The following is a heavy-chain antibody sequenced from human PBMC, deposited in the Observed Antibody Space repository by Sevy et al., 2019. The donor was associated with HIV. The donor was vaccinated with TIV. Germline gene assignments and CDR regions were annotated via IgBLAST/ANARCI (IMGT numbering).Heavy chain of an antibody. CDR1: GDSVSSNRAA. J-gene: IGHJ4*02. Sequence: QSQTLSLTCVISGDSVSSNRAAWNWIRQSPSRGLEWLGRTYYRSKWYTDYAVSVKSRITINPDTSKNQVSQQLNSVTPEDTAVYYCTRGAHSLDYWGQGTLVTVSS. CDR2: TYYRSKWYT. V-gene: IGHV6-1*01. CDR3: TRGAHSLDY. D-gene: IGHD2-15*01.